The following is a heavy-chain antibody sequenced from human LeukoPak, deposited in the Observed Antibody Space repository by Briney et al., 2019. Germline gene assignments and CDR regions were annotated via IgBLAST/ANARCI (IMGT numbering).Heavy chain of an antibody. J-gene: IGHJ5*02. CDR3: ARSPRYCSSTSCYNWFDP. D-gene: IGHD2-2*01. V-gene: IGHV1-18*01. Sequence: VASVKVSCKASGYTFTSYGISWVRQAPGQGLEWMGWISAYNGNTNYAQKLQGRVTMTTDTSTSTAYMELRSLRSDDTAVYYCARSPRYCSSTSCYNWFDPWGQGTLVTVSS. CDR1: GYTFTSYG. CDR2: ISAYNGNT.